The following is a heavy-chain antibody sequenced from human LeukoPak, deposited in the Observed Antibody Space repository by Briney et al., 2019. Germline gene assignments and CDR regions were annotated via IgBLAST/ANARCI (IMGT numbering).Heavy chain of an antibody. Sequence: PGGSLRLSCAASGFIFDDYAMHWVRHAPGKGLEWVSGISGNSGTIGYADSVKGRFTISRDNAKNSLYLQMNSLRAEDTALYYCAKDTLGYTYGYVDYWGQGTLVTVSS. CDR2: ISGNSGTI. V-gene: IGHV3-9*01. D-gene: IGHD5-18*01. CDR3: AKDTLGYTYGYVDY. CDR1: GFIFDDYA. J-gene: IGHJ4*02.